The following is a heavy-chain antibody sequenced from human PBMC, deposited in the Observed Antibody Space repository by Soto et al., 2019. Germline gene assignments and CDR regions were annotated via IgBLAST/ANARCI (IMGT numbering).Heavy chain of an antibody. CDR1: GGSISSGGYY. J-gene: IGHJ4*02. D-gene: IGHD3-22*01. CDR3: ARVVSYDSSGYYYLYYFDY. Sequence: PSETLSLTCTVSGGSISSGGYYWSWIRQHPGKGPEWIGYIYYSGSTYYNPSLKSRVTISVDTSKNQFSLKLSSVTAADTAVYYCARVVSYDSSGYYYLYYFDYWGQGTLVTVSS. CDR2: IYYSGST. V-gene: IGHV4-31*03.